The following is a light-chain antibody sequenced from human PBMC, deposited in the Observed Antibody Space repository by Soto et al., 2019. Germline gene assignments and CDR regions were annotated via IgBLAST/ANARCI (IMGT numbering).Light chain of an antibody. Sequence: QSVLTQPASVSGSPGQSITISCTGNSSDVGGYNYVSWYQQHPGIAPKLLIYGVTNRLSGVSTRFSGSKSGNTASLTISGLQAEDEADYHCSSYTSASTLLYLFGTGTKLTVL. J-gene: IGLJ1*01. CDR2: GVT. CDR3: SSYTSASTLLYL. V-gene: IGLV2-14*01. CDR1: SSDVGGYNY.